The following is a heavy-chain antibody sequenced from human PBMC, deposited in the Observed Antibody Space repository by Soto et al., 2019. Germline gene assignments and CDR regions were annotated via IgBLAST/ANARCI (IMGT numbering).Heavy chain of an antibody. J-gene: IGHJ6*02. CDR2: ISSSSSYI. D-gene: IGHD2-2*01. CDR1: GFTFSSYS. Sequence: GGSLRLSCAASGFTFSSYSMNWVRQAPGKGLEWVSSISSSSSYIYYADSVKGRFTISRDNAKNSLYLQMNSLRAEDTAVYYCARGDIVVVPAAMGTYYGMDVWGQGTTVTVSS. V-gene: IGHV3-21*01. CDR3: ARGDIVVVPAAMGTYYGMDV.